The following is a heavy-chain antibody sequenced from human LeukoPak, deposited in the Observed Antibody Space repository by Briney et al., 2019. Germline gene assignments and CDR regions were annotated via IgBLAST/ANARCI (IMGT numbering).Heavy chain of an antibody. CDR2: IYYSGST. CDR3: ARSLGDYYYYYGMDV. J-gene: IGHJ6*02. V-gene: IGHV4-31*03. CDR1: GGPISSGGYY. Sequence: PSQTLSLTCTVSGGPISSGGYYWSWIRQHPGKGLEWIGYIYYSGSTYYNPSLKSRVTISVDTSKNQFSLKLSSVTAADTAVYYCARSLGDYYYYYGMDVWGQGTTVTVSS.